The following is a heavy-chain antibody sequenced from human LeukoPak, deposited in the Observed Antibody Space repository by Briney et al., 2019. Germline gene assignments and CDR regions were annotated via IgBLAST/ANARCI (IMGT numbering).Heavy chain of an antibody. V-gene: IGHV3-11*01. Sequence: GLSLRLSCAASVFTFSDYYATWIPQVPAKGREGVSDISDLSDVIYYADSVKGRFTISRENDKRLVYLPMNSMSAEDRALYYCARGGAHGMDVWGQGTTVTVSS. CDR3: ARGGAHGMDV. CDR2: ISDLSDVI. D-gene: IGHD1-26*01. J-gene: IGHJ6*02. CDR1: VFTFSDYY.